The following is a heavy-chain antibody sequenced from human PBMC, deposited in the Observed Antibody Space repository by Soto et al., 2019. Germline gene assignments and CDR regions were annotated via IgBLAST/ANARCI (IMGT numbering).Heavy chain of an antibody. J-gene: IGHJ5*02. V-gene: IGHV3-11*01. Sequence: QVQLVESGGGLVKPGGSLRLSCAASGFTFSDYYMSWIRQAPGKGLEWVSYISSSGSTIYYADSVKGRFTISRDNAKNSLYLQMNSLRAEDTAVYYCARGCGDIVVVVAATGDWFDPWGQGTLVTVSS. CDR3: ARGCGDIVVVVAATGDWFDP. D-gene: IGHD2-15*01. CDR1: GFTFSDYY. CDR2: ISSSGSTI.